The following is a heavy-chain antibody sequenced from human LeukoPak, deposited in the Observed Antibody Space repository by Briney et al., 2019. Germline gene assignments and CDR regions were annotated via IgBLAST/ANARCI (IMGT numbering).Heavy chain of an antibody. CDR2: INPSGGST. J-gene: IGHJ4*02. CDR1: GYTFTDYY. V-gene: IGHV1-46*01. Sequence: ASVKVSCKASGYTFTDYYMHWVRQAPGQGLEWMGIINPSGGSTSYAQKFQGRVTKTRDTSTSTVYMELSSLRSEDTAVYYCARARYSSAWYDYWGQGTLVTVSS. D-gene: IGHD6-19*01. CDR3: ARARYSSAWYDY.